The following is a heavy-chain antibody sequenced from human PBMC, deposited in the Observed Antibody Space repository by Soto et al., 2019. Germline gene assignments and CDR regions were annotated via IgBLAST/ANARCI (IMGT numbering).Heavy chain of an antibody. CDR3: ARERRYSPGDDY. CDR1: GFTFSSYS. D-gene: IGHD5-18*01. Sequence: SLRLSCAASGFTFSSYSINWFPQAPGKGLEWVSYISSSSSTIYYADSVKGRFTISRDNAKNSLYLQMNSLRDEDTAVYYCARERRYSPGDDYWGQGTLVTVSS. CDR2: ISSSSSTI. J-gene: IGHJ4*02. V-gene: IGHV3-48*02.